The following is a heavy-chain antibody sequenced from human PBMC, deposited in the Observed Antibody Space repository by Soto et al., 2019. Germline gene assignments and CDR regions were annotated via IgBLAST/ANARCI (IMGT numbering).Heavy chain of an antibody. D-gene: IGHD3-22*01. CDR3: ARDPSPYYYDSSGYYDDY. Sequence: QVQLQESGPGLVKPSQTLSLTCTVSGGSISSGDYYWSWIRQPPGKGLEWIGYIYYSGSTYYNPSLNSRVTISVDTSKNQFSLKLSSVTAADTAVYYCARDPSPYYYDSSGYYDDYWGQGTLVTVSS. V-gene: IGHV4-30-4*01. J-gene: IGHJ4*02. CDR1: GGSISSGDYY. CDR2: IYYSGST.